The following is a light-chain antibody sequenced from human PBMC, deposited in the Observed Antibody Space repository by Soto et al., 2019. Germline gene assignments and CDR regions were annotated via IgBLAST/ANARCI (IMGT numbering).Light chain of an antibody. V-gene: IGKV4-1*01. CDR2: WAS. J-gene: IGKJ5*01. CDR1: QSVLYSSDNKNY. CDR3: QQYYSTPRT. Sequence: VMTTSPDSLAVSLGERATINCKSSQSVLYSSDNKNYLAWYQQKPGQPPKLLIYWASTRESGIPDRFSGSGSGTDFTLTISSLQAGDVAVYYCQQYYSTPRTFGQGTRLEIK.